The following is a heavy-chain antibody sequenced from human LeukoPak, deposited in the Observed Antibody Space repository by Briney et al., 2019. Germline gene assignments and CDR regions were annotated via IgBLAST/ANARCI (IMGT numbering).Heavy chain of an antibody. CDR2: IKTNAGGGQT. CDR3: ATDTVTTIDYGLDY. D-gene: IGHD3-16*01. CDR1: GVTISDAW. J-gene: IGHJ4*02. V-gene: IGHV3-15*01. Sequence: PGGSLTLSCAASGVTISDAWRKWDRQAQGKGLEWVGSIKTNAGGGQTDYDAPVKGRFTVSRDDSTNILFLQMDSLKAEDTAVYYCATDTVTTIDYGLDYWGQGAQVTVSS.